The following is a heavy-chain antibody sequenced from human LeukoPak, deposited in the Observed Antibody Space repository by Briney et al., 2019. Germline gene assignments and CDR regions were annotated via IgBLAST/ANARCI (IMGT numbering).Heavy chain of an antibody. J-gene: IGHJ3*02. V-gene: IGHV1-69*06. CDR1: GGTFSSYA. CDR3: ARATYYYDSSGYYLSDGFDI. Sequence: PWASVKVSCKASGGTFSSYAISWVRQAPGQGLEWMGGIIPIFGTANYAQTFQGRVTITADKSTSTAYMELSSLRSEDTAVYYCARATYYYDSSGYYLSDGFDIWGQGTMVTVSS. D-gene: IGHD3-22*01. CDR2: IIPIFGTA.